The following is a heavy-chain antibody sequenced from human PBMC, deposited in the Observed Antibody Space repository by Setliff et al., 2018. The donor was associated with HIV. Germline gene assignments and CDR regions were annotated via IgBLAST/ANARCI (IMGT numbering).Heavy chain of an antibody. Sequence: SETLSLTCTVSGGSISSDNYYWSRIRQPAGKGLEWIGRMYTSGSTNYNPSLKSRVTISVDTSKRQFSLKLSSVTAADTAVYYCAREERKAPAGSGYYYYGMDVWGQGTMVTVSS. CDR2: MYTSGST. CDR1: GGSISSDNYY. V-gene: IGHV4-61*02. CDR3: AREERKAPAGSGYYYYGMDV. J-gene: IGHJ6*02. D-gene: IGHD6-13*01.